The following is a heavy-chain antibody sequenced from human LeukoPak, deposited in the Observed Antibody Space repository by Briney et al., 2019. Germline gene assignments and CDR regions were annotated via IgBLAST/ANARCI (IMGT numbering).Heavy chain of an antibody. V-gene: IGHV4-39*01. CDR3: ARLFHDKHYDFWSGYYFDY. CDR1: GGSISNNHYY. D-gene: IGHD3-3*01. Sequence: SETLSLTCTVSGGSISNNHYYWAWSRQPPGKGLEYIGYIYHAGRTYYSPSLKSRLTMSVDTSNNQFSLNLSSVTATDTAFYYCARLFHDKHYDFWSGYYFDYWGQGSLVTVSS. CDR2: IYHAGRT. J-gene: IGHJ4*02.